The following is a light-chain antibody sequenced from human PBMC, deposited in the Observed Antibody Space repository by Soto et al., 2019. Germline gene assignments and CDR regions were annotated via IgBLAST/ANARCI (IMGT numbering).Light chain of an antibody. CDR3: QQYGNLPQKT. Sequence: EIVLTQSPGTLSLSPGERATLSCRASQSFSSSYLAWYQQKPGQAPRLLIYGTSIRATGIPDRFSGSGSGTDFTLTISRLEPEDFAVYYCQQYGNLPQKTFGQGTRVEIK. CDR1: QSFSSSY. V-gene: IGKV3-20*01. CDR2: GTS. J-gene: IGKJ1*01.